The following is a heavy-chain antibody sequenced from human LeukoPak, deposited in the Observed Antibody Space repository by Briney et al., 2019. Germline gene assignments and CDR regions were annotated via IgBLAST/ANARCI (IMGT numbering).Heavy chain of an antibody. D-gene: IGHD6-13*01. V-gene: IGHV4-61*08. CDR3: ARDSSSWPGGYYFDY. CDR2: IYYSGST. Sequence: PSETLSLTCTVSGGSISSGGYYWSWIRQHPGKGLEWIGYIYYSGSTYYNPSLKSRVTISVDTSKNQFSLKLSSVTAADTAVYYCARDSSSWPGGYYFDYWGQGTLVTVSS. CDR1: GGSISSGGYY. J-gene: IGHJ4*02.